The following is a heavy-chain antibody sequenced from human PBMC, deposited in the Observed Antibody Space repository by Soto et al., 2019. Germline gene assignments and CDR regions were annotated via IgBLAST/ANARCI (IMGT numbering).Heavy chain of an antibody. D-gene: IGHD6-13*01. V-gene: IGHV6-1*01. CDR1: GDSVSSSTAA. Sequence: SQTLSLTCAISGDSVSSSTAAWNWIRQSPSRGLEWLGRTYYRSKWYFDYPISVKSRITIDPDTSKNQFSLQLNSVTPEDTAVYYCARESRYIAASGTFDYWGQGTPVTVSS. CDR3: ARESRYIAASGTFDY. J-gene: IGHJ4*02. CDR2: TYYRSKWYF.